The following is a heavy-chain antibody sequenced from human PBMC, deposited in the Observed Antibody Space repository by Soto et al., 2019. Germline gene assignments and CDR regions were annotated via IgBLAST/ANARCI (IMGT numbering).Heavy chain of an antibody. CDR1: GGSLSGYS. CDR2: INDSGGT. V-gene: IGHV4-34*01. Sequence: QVQLQQWGAGLLKPSETLSLTCAVYGGSLSGYSWSWIRQSPGKGLEWIGEINDSGGTRYNPSLMSRVTISVDTSKNQFSLELTSMTAADTAVYYCARGQWLDNYGGQGTLVTVSS. J-gene: IGHJ4*02. CDR3: ARGQWLDNY. D-gene: IGHD6-19*01.